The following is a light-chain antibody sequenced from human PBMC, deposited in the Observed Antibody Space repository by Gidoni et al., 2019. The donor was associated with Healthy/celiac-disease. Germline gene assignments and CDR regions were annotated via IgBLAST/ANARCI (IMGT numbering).Light chain of an antibody. V-gene: IGLV2-14*04. CDR2: DVS. Sequence: SVSGSPGQSITISCTGTSSDVGGYNYVSWYQQHPGKAPKLMIYDVSNRPSGVSNRFSGSKSGNTASLTISGLQAEDEADYYCSSYTSSSTQVFGTGTKVTVL. J-gene: IGLJ1*01. CDR3: SSYTSSSTQV. CDR1: SSDVGGYNY.